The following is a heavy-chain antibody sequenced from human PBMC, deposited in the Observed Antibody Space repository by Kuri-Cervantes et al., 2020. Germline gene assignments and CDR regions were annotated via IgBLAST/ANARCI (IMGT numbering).Heavy chain of an antibody. CDR1: GFTFSSYS. V-gene: IGHV3-48*02. D-gene: IGHD2-2*01. CDR3: ARHLPREYCSSTSCYPPNWFDP. CDR2: VSNSSSTI. J-gene: IGHJ5*02. Sequence: ETLSLTCAASGFTFSSYSMNWVRQAPGKGLEWVSYVSNSSSTIYYADSVKGRFTISRDNAKNSLNLQMNSLRDEDTAVYYCARHLPREYCSSTSCYPPNWFDPWGQGTLVTVSS.